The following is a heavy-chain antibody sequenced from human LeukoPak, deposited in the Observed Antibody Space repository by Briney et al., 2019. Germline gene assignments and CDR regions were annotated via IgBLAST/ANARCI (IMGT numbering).Heavy chain of an antibody. V-gene: IGHV5-51*01. J-gene: IGHJ4*02. Sequence: GESLKISCKGSGYSFTSYWIGWVRQMPGKGLEWMGIIYPGDSDTRYSPSFQGQVTISADKSISTAYLQWSSLKASDTAMYYCARHVISDSRGYDLDYWGQGTLVTVSS. CDR2: IYPGDSDT. D-gene: IGHD3-22*01. CDR3: ARHVISDSRGYDLDY. CDR1: GYSFTSYW.